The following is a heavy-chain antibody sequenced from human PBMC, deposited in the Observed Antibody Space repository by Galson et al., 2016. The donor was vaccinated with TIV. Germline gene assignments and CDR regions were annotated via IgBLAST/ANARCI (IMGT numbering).Heavy chain of an antibody. J-gene: IGHJ5*02. D-gene: IGHD5-18*01. CDR2: IYPGDSDT. CDR1: GYRIPNYW. V-gene: IGHV5-51*01. CDR3: ARQERGYSDGYWFDP. Sequence: SGAEVKKPGESLKISCQASGYRIPNYWIAWVRQMPGKGLEWMGMIYPGDSDTRYSPSFQGQVTISADKSISTAYLQWSSLKASDTAIYYCARQERGYSDGYWFDPWGQGTLVTVSS.